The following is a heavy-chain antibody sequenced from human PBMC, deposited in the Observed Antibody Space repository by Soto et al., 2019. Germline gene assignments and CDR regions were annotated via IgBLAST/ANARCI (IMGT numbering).Heavy chain of an antibody. CDR2: IYRDDDK. Sequence: QITLKESGPSLVRPTQTLTLTCTFSGFSLTTSGVGVGWIRQPPGKALEWLALIYRDDDKSYSPSLKSRLTITRKTPKNKVVLTMTTLDPVAPATYYGAGGAIRLCLEPGPPFDTGGQETLSTAS. J-gene: IGHJ4*02. D-gene: IGHD3-16*01. CDR1: GFSLTTSGVG. CDR3: AGGAIRLCLEPGPPFDT. V-gene: IGHV2-5*02.